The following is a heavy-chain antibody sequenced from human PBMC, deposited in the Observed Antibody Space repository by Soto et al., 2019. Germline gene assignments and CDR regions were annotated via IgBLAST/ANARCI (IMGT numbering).Heavy chain of an antibody. Sequence: EVQLVESGGGLIQPGGSLRLSCAASGFTVSSNYMSWVRQAPGKGLEWVSGIYSGGSTYYADSVKGRFTISRDNSKNTLYVQLNSLRAEDTAVYYCARDRVESGYPEYFQHWGQGTLVTVSS. CDR2: IYSGGST. V-gene: IGHV3-53*01. CDR3: ARDRVESGYPEYFQH. D-gene: IGHD3-22*01. CDR1: GFTVSSNY. J-gene: IGHJ1*01.